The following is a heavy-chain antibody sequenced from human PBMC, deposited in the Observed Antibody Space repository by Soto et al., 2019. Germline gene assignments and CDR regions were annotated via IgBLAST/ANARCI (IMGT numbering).Heavy chain of an antibody. CDR1: VFTFSSYA. J-gene: IGHJ5*02. CDR3: AKDPVLRFLEWLFTPNWFDP. V-gene: IGHV3-23*01. CDR2: ISGSGGST. D-gene: IGHD3-3*01. Sequence: GGSMRLSCAASVFTFSSYAMSWVRQAPGKGLEWVSAISGSGGSTYYADSVKGRFTISRDNSKNTLYLQMNSLRAEDTAVYYCAKDPVLRFLEWLFTPNWFDPWGQGTLVTVSS.